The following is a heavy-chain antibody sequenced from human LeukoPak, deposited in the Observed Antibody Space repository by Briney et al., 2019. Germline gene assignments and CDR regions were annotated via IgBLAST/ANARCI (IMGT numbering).Heavy chain of an antibody. CDR1: GFTFSSYS. J-gene: IGHJ4*02. V-gene: IGHV3-21*01. D-gene: IGHD3-22*01. CDR2: ISSSSSYI. CDR3: AREGYDSSTTFDY. Sequence: GGSLRLSCAASGFTFSSYSMNWGRQAPGKGLEWVSSISSSSSYIYYADSVKGRFTISRDNAKNSLYLQMNSLRAEDTAVYYCAREGYDSSTTFDYWGQGTPVTVSS.